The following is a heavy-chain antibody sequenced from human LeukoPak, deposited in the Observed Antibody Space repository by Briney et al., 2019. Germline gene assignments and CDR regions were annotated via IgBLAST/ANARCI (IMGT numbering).Heavy chain of an antibody. CDR3: ARDLSRSAAGTKIYYYYGMDV. CDR1: GYTFTGYY. Sequence: ASVKVSCKASGYTFTGYYMHWVRQAPGRGLEWMGWINPNSGDTNYAQKFQGWVTMTRDTSISTAYMELSRLRSDDTAVYYCARDLSRSAAGTKIYYYYGMDVWGQGTTVTVSS. J-gene: IGHJ6*02. D-gene: IGHD6-13*01. V-gene: IGHV1-2*04. CDR2: INPNSGDT.